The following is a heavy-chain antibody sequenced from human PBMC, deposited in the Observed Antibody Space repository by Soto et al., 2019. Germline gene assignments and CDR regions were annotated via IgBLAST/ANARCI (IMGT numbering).Heavy chain of an antibody. CDR1: GGTLSSYA. D-gene: IGHD1-7*01. J-gene: IGHJ4*02. Sequence: GASVKVSCKASGGTLSSYAISWVRQAPGQGLEWMGGIIPIFGTANYAQKFQGRVTITADESTSTAYMELSSLRSEDTAVYYCARLSITGTILPVSDYWGQGTLVTVSS. CDR3: ARLSITGTILPVSDY. CDR2: IIPIFGTA. V-gene: IGHV1-69*13.